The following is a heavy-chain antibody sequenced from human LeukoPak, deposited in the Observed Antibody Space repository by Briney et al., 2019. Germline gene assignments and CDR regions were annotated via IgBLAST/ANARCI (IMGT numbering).Heavy chain of an antibody. CDR2: ISGDTTYI. Sequence: GGSLRPSCAASRFTFSSYTMNWVRQAPGKGLEWVSSISGDTTYIYYADSVKGRFTISRDNTKNSVYLQMNGLRAEDTAIYYCARDGYCNSITCFDYWGQGTLVTVSS. CDR3: ARDGYCNSITCFDY. V-gene: IGHV3-21*01. J-gene: IGHJ4*02. CDR1: RFTFSSYT. D-gene: IGHD2-2*03.